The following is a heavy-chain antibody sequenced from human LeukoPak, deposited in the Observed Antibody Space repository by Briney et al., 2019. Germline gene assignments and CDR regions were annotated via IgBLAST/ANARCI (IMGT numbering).Heavy chain of an antibody. CDR3: ARGHRGRDGYNDY. D-gene: IGHD5-24*01. CDR2: IYYSGST. CDR1: GGSISSYY. Sequence: SETLSLTFTVSGGSISSYYWSWIRQPPGKGLEWIGYIYYSGSTNYNPSLKSRVTISVDTSKNQFSLKLSSVTAADTAVYYCARGHRGRDGYNDYWGQGTLVTVSS. J-gene: IGHJ4*02. V-gene: IGHV4-59*01.